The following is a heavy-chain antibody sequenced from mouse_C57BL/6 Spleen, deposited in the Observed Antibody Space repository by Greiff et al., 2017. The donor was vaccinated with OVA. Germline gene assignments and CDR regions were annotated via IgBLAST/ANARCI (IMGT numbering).Heavy chain of an antibody. V-gene: IGHV1-69*01. D-gene: IGHD1-1*01. Sequence: QVQLQQPGAELVMPGASVKLSCKASGYTFTSYWMHWVKQRPGQGLEWIGEIDPSDSYTNYNQKFKGKSTLTVDKSSSTAYMQLSSLTSEDSAVYYCARRGGSSSYFDYWGQGTTLTVSS. CDR3: ARRGGSSSYFDY. CDR1: GYTFTSYW. J-gene: IGHJ2*01. CDR2: IDPSDSYT.